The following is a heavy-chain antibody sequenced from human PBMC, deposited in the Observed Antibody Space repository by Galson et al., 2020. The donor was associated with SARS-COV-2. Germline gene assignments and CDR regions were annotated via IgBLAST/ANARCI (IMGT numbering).Heavy chain of an antibody. J-gene: IGHJ5*02. D-gene: IGHD2-21*02. Sequence: GGSLRLSCAASGFTFSSSAMSWVRQAPGKGLEWVSALSGSGGSTYYADSVKGRFTISRDNSKNTLYLQMNSLRAEDTAVYYCAKDRVVTPIWFDPWGQGTLVTVSS. CDR1: GFTFSSSA. CDR2: LSGSGGST. V-gene: IGHV3-23*01. CDR3: AKDRVVTPIWFDP.